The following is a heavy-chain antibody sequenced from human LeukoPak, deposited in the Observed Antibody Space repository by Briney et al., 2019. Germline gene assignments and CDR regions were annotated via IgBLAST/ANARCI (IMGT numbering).Heavy chain of an antibody. Sequence: SGGSLRLSCAASGFTFSSYGMHWVRQAPGKGLEWVAVISYDGSNKWYADSVKGRFTISRDNAKNSLYLQMNSLRAEDTAVYYCARDVGFTYYYDSSGYPFDYWGQGTLVTVSS. V-gene: IGHV3-30*03. D-gene: IGHD3-22*01. CDR1: GFTFSSYG. CDR3: ARDVGFTYYYDSSGYPFDY. CDR2: ISYDGSNK. J-gene: IGHJ4*02.